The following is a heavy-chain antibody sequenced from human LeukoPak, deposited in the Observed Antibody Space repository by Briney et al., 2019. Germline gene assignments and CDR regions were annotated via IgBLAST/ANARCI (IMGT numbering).Heavy chain of an antibody. D-gene: IGHD6-19*01. CDR1: GYSFDDHG. V-gene: IGHV3-20*04. CDR2: INWNGGST. CDR3: AGRSGWSLADY. Sequence: GGPLRLSCAASGYSFDDHGMIWVRQPPGKGLEWVAGINWNGGSTGYADSVKGRFTISRDNSKNTLYLQMNSLRAEDTAVYYCAGRSGWSLADYWGQGTLVTVSS. J-gene: IGHJ4*02.